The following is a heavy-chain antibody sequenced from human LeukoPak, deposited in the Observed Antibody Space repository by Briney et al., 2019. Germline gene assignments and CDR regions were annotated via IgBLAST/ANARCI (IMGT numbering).Heavy chain of an antibody. J-gene: IGHJ5*02. CDR3: ARTVAGTSSYNWFDP. V-gene: IGHV7-4-1*02. CDR2: INTNTGNP. CDR1: GYTFTSYV. Sequence: ASVKVSCKASGYTFTSYVMNWVRQAPGQGLEWMGWINTNTGNPTYAQGFSGRFVFSLDTSVSTAYLQISSLKAEDTAVYYCARTVAGTSSYNWFDPWGQGTLVTVSS. D-gene: IGHD6-19*01.